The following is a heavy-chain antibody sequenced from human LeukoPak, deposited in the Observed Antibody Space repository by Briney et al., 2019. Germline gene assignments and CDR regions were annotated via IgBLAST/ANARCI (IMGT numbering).Heavy chain of an antibody. V-gene: IGHV4-31*03. CDR1: GGSISSGGYY. D-gene: IGHD5-12*01. CDR2: IYYSGST. J-gene: IGHJ5*02. Sequence: ASETLSLTCTVSGGSISSGGYYWSWTRQHPGKGLEWIGYIYYSGSTYYNPSLKSRVTISVDTSKNQFSLKLSSVTAADTAVYYCARDREKRGYSGYDYNWFDPWGQGTLVTVSS. CDR3: ARDREKRGYSGYDYNWFDP.